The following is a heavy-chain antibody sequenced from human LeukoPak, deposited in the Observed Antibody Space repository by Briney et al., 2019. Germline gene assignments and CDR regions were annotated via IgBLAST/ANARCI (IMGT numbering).Heavy chain of an antibody. D-gene: IGHD3-10*01. CDR1: GGSFSGYY. CDR2: INHSGST. V-gene: IGHV4-34*01. CDR3: ARRLKRMLRGLIRGNSDYYYHFYMDV. J-gene: IGHJ6*03. Sequence: SETLSLTCAVYGGSFSGYYWSWIRPPPGKGLEWIGEINHSGSTNYNPSLKSRVTISVDTSKNQFSLKLSSVTAADTAVYYCARRLKRMLRGLIRGNSDYYYHFYMDVWGKGTTVTISS.